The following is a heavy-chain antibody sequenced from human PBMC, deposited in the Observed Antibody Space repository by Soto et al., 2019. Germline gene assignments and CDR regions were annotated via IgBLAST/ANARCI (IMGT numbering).Heavy chain of an antibody. J-gene: IGHJ5*02. V-gene: IGHV1-69*13. CDR1: GGTFSSYA. D-gene: IGHD2-15*01. CDR3: ARGGFCSGDSTLEGGVVLGVPSVIYMPNVLQSLP. CDR2: IIPIFGTA. Sequence: SVKVSCKASGGTFSSYAISWVRQAPGQGLEWMGGIIPIFGTANYAQKFQGRVKITADESTSTAYMELSSLRSEDTAVYYCARGGFCSGDSTLEGGVVLGVPSVIYMPNVLQSLPWG.